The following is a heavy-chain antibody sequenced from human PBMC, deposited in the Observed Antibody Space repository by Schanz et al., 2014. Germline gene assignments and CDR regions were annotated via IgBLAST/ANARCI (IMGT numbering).Heavy chain of an antibody. CDR1: GFTFSQYG. J-gene: IGHJ4*02. Sequence: VQLAESGGGVVQPGRSLRLSCAASGFTFSQYGMHWVRQAPGKGLEWVAVISDDGSNHYYPDSVKGRFTISRDNSKNTLYLQMNSLRADDTAVYYCARDLLVSHYDFWSGNDYWGQGTLVNVSS. V-gene: IGHV3-30*03. CDR2: ISDDGSNH. CDR3: ARDLLVSHYDFWSGNDY. D-gene: IGHD3-3*01.